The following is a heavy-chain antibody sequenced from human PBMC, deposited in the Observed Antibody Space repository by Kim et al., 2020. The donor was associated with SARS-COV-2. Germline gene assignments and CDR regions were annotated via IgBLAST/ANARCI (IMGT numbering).Heavy chain of an antibody. Sequence: GGSLRLSCAASGFTFSAYWMNWVRQAPGKGLEWLSRIDSDGKRNYYVDSVKGRFTISRDTAKNPLFLQMNSLRAEDTAVYYCARDVKFGMDVWGEGTTGT. CDR2: IDSDGKRN. CDR1: GFTFSAYW. CDR3: ARDVKFGMDV. J-gene: IGHJ6*02. V-gene: IGHV3-74*01.